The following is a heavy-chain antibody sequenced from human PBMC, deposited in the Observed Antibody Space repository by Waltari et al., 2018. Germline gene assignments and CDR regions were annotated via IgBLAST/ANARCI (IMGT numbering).Heavy chain of an antibody. CDR2: ISYDGSNK. D-gene: IGHD2-15*01. V-gene: IGHV3-30*01. Sequence: VQLVESGGDLVQPGGSLRLSCAASGFAFSSYAMHWVRQAPGKGLEWVAVISYDGSNKYYADSVKGRFTISRDNSKNTLYLQMNSLRAEDTAVYYCARDGGPSDIVVVVAAHFSYWGQGTLVTVSS. CDR3: ARDGGPSDIVVVVAAHFSY. CDR1: GFAFSSYA. J-gene: IGHJ4*02.